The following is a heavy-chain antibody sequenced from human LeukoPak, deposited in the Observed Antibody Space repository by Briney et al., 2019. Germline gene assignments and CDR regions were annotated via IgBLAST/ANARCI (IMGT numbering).Heavy chain of an antibody. CDR1: GFTFSSYG. V-gene: IGHV3-30*18. Sequence: GGSLRLSCAASGFTFSSYGMLWVRQSPGKGLEWVAVISYDGSNKYYAHSVQDRFTISRDNSKNTLYLQMNSLRAEDTAVYYCAKEEYSSGSADYWGQGTLVTVSS. D-gene: IGHD6-19*01. CDR3: AKEEYSSGSADY. CDR2: ISYDGSNK. J-gene: IGHJ4*02.